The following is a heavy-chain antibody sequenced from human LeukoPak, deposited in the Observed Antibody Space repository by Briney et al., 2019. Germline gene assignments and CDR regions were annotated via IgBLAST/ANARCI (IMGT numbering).Heavy chain of an antibody. CDR2: INPNSGGI. Sequence: ASVKVSCKASGYTFTTYYIHWVRQAPGQGLEWMGWINPNSGGINYAQKFQARVTMTRDTSISTAYMELSSLRSDDTAVYYCTRDRTVGVTTYWGQGTLVTVSS. V-gene: IGHV1-2*02. CDR1: GYTFTTYY. D-gene: IGHD1-26*01. CDR3: TRDRTVGVTTY. J-gene: IGHJ4*02.